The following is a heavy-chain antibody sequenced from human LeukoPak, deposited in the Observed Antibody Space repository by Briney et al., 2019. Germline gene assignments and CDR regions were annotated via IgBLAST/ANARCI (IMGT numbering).Heavy chain of an antibody. CDR2: ISGSGGST. D-gene: IGHD2-21*01. Sequence: GGSLRLSCAASGFTFSSYAMSWVRQAPGKGLEWVSAISGSGGSTYYADSVKGRFTISRDNSKNTLYLQMNSLRAEDTAVYYYAKFLPTHIVVANYYFDYWGQGTLVTASS. CDR1: GFTFSSYA. J-gene: IGHJ4*02. V-gene: IGHV3-23*01. CDR3: AKFLPTHIVVANYYFDY.